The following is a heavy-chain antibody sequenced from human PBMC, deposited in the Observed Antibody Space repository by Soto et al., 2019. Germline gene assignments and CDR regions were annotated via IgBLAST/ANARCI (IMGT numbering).Heavy chain of an antibody. J-gene: IGHJ4*02. CDR1: GXTFGDYS. Sequence: GSLRLTCTASGXTFGDYSMSWFRQAPGRGLEWVGFIRSKAYGGTTEYSASLKGRFTISRDDSKSIAYLQMNSLKTEDTAVYYCTRDGAFSSGGYFAYWGQGTLVTVSS. V-gene: IGHV3-49*03. D-gene: IGHD2-15*01. CDR3: TRDGAFSSGGYFAY. CDR2: IRSKAYGGTT.